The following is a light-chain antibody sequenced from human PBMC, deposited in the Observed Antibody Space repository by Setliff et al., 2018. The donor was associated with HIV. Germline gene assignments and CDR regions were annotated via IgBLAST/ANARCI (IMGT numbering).Light chain of an antibody. CDR2: EVT. CDR3: CSYAGSYTFYV. J-gene: IGLJ1*01. CDR1: SSDVGSYNL. Sequence: QSVLTQPASVSGSPGQSITISCTGTSSDVGSYNLVSWYQQHPGKAPKPMIYEVTKRTSGVSNRLSGSRSGNTASLTISGLQAEEEADYYCCSYAGSYTFYVFGTGTKVTVL. V-gene: IGLV2-23*02.